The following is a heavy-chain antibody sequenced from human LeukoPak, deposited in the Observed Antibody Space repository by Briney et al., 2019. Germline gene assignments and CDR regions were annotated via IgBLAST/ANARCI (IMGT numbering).Heavy chain of an antibody. CDR1: GFTFSSYW. Sequence: GGSLRLSCAASGFTFSSYWMHWVRQAPGEGLVWVSRINSDGSSTNYADSVKGRFTISRDNAKNTLYLQMNSLRADDTAVYYGARDRGYSTADWGQGTLVTVSS. J-gene: IGHJ4*02. CDR2: INSDGSST. D-gene: IGHD5-18*01. V-gene: IGHV3-74*01. CDR3: ARDRGYSTAD.